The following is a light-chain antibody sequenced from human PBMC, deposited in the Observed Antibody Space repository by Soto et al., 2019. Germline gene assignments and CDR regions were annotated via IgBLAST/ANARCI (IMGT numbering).Light chain of an antibody. CDR1: SSDLGGYNS. V-gene: IGLV2-11*01. CDR2: DVT. Sequence: QSVLTQPRSVSGSPGQSVTISCTGASSDLGGYNSVSWFQQHPGKAPKLMIFDVTKRPSGVPDRFSGSGSGNTASLTISGLQTEDEADYYCCSYAGTYTLIFGGGTKLTVL. J-gene: IGLJ2*01. CDR3: CSYAGTYTLI.